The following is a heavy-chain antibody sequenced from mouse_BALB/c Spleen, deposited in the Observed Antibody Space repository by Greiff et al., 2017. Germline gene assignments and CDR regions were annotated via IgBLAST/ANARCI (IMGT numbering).Heavy chain of an antibody. Sequence: EVKLVESGPGLVKPSQSLSLTCTVTGYSITSDYAWNWIRQFPGNKLEWMGYISYSGSTSYNPSLKSRISITRDTSKNQFFLQLNSVTTEDTATYYCARARWLGGPWFAYWGQGTLVTVSA. CDR1: GYSITSDYA. CDR3: ARARWLGGPWFAY. CDR2: ISYSGST. J-gene: IGHJ3*01. V-gene: IGHV3-2*02. D-gene: IGHD3-3*01.